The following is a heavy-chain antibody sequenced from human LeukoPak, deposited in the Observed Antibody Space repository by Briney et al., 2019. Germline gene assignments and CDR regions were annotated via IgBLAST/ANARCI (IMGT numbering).Heavy chain of an antibody. J-gene: IGHJ5*02. CDR1: GGSISSSSYY. D-gene: IGHD1-1*01. CDR3: AREGTAGTNLDWFDP. Sequence: SETLSHTCTVSGGSISSSSYYWGWIRQPPGKGLEWIGSIYYSGSTYYNPSLKSRVTISVDTSKNQSSLKLSSVTAADTAVYYCAREGTAGTNLDWFDPWGQGTLVTVSS. CDR2: IYYSGST. V-gene: IGHV4-39*07.